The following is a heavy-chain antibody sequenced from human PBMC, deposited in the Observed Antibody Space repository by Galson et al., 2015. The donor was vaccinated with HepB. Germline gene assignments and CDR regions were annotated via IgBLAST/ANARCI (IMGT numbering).Heavy chain of an antibody. J-gene: IGHJ3*02. CDR3: ARDVPPGFVVGAPANLVHAFDI. V-gene: IGHV3-33*01. CDR2: IWYDGSNK. D-gene: IGHD2-2*01. CDR1: GFTFSNYG. Sequence: SLRLSCAASGFTFSNYGMHWVRQAPGKGLEWVAVIWYDGSNKYYVDSVKGRFTISRDNSENTLSLQMNNLRAEDTAMYYCARDVPPGFVVGAPANLVHAFDIWGQGTMLTVSS.